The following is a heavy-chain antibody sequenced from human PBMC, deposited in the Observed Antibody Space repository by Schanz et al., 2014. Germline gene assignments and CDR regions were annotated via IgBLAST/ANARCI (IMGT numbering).Heavy chain of an antibody. CDR2: ISSSSSTI. D-gene: IGHD3-10*01. Sequence: VQLVESGGGVVQPGRSLRLSCVASGFTFFGSFAMSWVRQASGKGLELDSYISSSSSTIYYADSVNGRFTISIDSAKNSLYLQMNSLRAEDTALYYCAKDGVMVQGVIWARCCDSWGQGTLVTVSS. CDR1: GFTFFGSFA. CDR3: AKDGVMVQGVIWARCCDS. J-gene: IGHJ4*02. V-gene: IGHV3-48*04.